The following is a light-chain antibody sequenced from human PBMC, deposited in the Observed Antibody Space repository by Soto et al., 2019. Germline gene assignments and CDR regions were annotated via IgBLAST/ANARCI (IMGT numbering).Light chain of an antibody. J-gene: IGLJ2*01. CDR1: SSDIGASNS. Sequence: QSALTQPPSASGSPGQSVTISCAGSSSDIGASNSVSWYQQHPGKAPKLLISEVTKLPSGVPDRFSGSKSGNTASLTVSGLQADDEADYYCGSKAGSNKHVVFGGGTQLTVL. V-gene: IGLV2-8*01. CDR3: GSKAGSNKHVV. CDR2: EVT.